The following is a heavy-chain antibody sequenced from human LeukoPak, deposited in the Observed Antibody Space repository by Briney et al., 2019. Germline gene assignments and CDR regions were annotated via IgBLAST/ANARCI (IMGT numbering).Heavy chain of an antibody. CDR2: ISSSSSYI. D-gene: IGHD3-10*01. Sequence: GGSLRLSCAASGFTFSSYSMNRVRQAPGKGLEWVSSISSSSSYIYYADSVKGRFTISRDNSNNTLDLQMNSLRAEDTAVYYCAKDSSSGSSYYFHGMDVWGQGTTVIVSS. V-gene: IGHV3-21*01. J-gene: IGHJ6*02. CDR3: AKDSSSGSSYYFHGMDV. CDR1: GFTFSSYS.